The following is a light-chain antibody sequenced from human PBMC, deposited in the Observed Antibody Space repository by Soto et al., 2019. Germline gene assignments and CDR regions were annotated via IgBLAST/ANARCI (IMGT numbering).Light chain of an antibody. CDR1: QSVSNNY. CDR3: QQYGTSPRM. J-gene: IGKJ1*01. V-gene: IGKV3-20*01. Sequence: EIVLTQSPGTLSLSPGDTAALSCRASQSVSNNYLAWYQQKPGQAPRLLIYGASSRATGIPDRFSGSASGTDFALTISRLEPEDFAVYYCQQYGTSPRMFGQGNKVEIK. CDR2: GAS.